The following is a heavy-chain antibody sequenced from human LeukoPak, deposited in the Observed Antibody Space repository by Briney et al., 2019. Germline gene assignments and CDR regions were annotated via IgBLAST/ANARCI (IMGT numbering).Heavy chain of an antibody. CDR2: ISGSGGST. CDR1: GFTFSSYA. D-gene: IGHD2-2*01. J-gene: IGHJ1*01. V-gene: IGHV3-23*01. Sequence: GGSLRLSCAASGFTFSSYAMSWVRQAPGKGLEWVSGISGSGGSTYYADSVKGRFTIFRDSSKNTPYLQMNSLRAEDTAVYYCAKDHFDLLPYCSSTSCYLGDWGQGTLVTVSS. CDR3: AKDHFDLLPYCSSTSCYLGD.